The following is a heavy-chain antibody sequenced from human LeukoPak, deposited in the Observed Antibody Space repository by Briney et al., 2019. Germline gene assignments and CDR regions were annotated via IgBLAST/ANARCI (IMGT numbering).Heavy chain of an antibody. J-gene: IGHJ4*02. D-gene: IGHD3-10*01. V-gene: IGHV3-7*01. CDR1: RFRFHTFW. Sequence: PGGSLRLSCAASRFRFHTFWMSWVRQAPGKGLEWVANIKEDGSEKYCVDSVKGRFTISRDNAKNLLYLQMDSLRVEDTAMYYCARDYNSWSGRWDVLYWGQGTLVTVSS. CDR3: ARDYNSWSGRWDVLY. CDR2: IKEDGSEK.